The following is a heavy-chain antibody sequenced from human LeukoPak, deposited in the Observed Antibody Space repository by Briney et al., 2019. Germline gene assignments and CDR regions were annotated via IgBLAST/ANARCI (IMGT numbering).Heavy chain of an antibody. D-gene: IGHD3-10*01. V-gene: IGHV3-23*01. Sequence: GGSLRLSCAASGFTFRSYSMNWVRQAPGKGLEWVSGISGSGGSTYYADSVKGRFTISRENSKNRLYLQMNSLRAEDTAVYYCAKRPRGNYLDPFDYWGQGTLVTVSS. CDR1: GFTFRSYS. CDR3: AKRPRGNYLDPFDY. J-gene: IGHJ4*02. CDR2: ISGSGGST.